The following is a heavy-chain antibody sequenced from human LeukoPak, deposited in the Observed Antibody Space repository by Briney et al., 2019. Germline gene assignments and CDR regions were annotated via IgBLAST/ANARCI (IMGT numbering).Heavy chain of an antibody. V-gene: IGHV1-2*02. J-gene: IGHJ4*02. CDR1: GYTFTGYY. CDR2: INPNSGGT. CDR3: ARDMGYCSSTSCSTLFDH. D-gene: IGHD2-2*01. Sequence: ASVKVSCKASGYTFTGYYMHWVRQAPGQGLEWMGWINPNSGGTNYAQKFQGRVTMTRDTSISTAYMELSRLRSDDTAVYYCARDMGYCSSTSCSTLFDHWGQGTLVTVSS.